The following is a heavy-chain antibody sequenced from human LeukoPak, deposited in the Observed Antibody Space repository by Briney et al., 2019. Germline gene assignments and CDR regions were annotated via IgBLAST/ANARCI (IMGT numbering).Heavy chain of an antibody. CDR3: ARLRSGSYYFDY. CDR1: GGSISSNDYY. Sequence: SETLSLTCTVSGGSISSNDYYWGWVRQPPGKGLEWIGNFYNRGNTNYSPSLKSRITISVDTSKNHLSLKLSSVTAADTAVYFCARLRSGSYYFDYWGQGTLVTVSS. J-gene: IGHJ4*02. D-gene: IGHD6-6*01. V-gene: IGHV4-39*02. CDR2: FYNRGNT.